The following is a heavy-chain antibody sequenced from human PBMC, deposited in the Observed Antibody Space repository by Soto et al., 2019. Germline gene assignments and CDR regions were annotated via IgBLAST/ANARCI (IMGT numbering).Heavy chain of an antibody. Sequence: SETLSLTCTVSGGSISSGDYYWSWIRQPPGKGLEWIGYIYYSGSTYYNPSLKSRVTISVDTSKNQFSLKLSSVTAADTAVYYCARGLPRGYGDYGASNWFDTWGQGTLVTVSS. CDR3: ARGLPRGYGDYGASNWFDT. CDR2: IYYSGST. J-gene: IGHJ5*02. D-gene: IGHD4-17*01. V-gene: IGHV4-30-4*08. CDR1: GGSISSGDYY.